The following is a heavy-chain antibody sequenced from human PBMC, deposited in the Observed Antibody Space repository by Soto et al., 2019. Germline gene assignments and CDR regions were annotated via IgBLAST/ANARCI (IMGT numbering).Heavy chain of an antibody. CDR2: ISSSSSTI. CDR1: GFTFSCCS. J-gene: IGHJ6*02. D-gene: IGHD6-6*01. V-gene: IGHV3-48*02. CDR3: ARDGGSAARPYYYYGMDV. Sequence: GGSLRLSWSSSGFTFSCCSMNFVGQAPGKGLDWVSYISSSSSTIYYADSVKGRFTISRDNAKNSLYLQMNSLRDEDTAVYYCARDGGSAARPYYYYGMDVWGQGTTVTVSS.